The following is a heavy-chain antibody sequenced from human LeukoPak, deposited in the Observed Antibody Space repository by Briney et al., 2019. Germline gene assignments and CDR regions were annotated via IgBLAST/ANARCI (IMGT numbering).Heavy chain of an antibody. V-gene: IGHV1-46*01. CDR3: AREDYGGNVGVPDY. Sequence: ASVKVSCKASGYTFTSDYMHWVRQAPGQGLECMGIINPNVSSTFYAQKFQGRVTMTRDTSTSTFYMELSSLKSEDTAMYYCAREDYGGNVGVPDYWGQGTRVTVSS. D-gene: IGHD4-23*01. J-gene: IGHJ4*02. CDR2: INPNVSST. CDR1: GYTFTSDY.